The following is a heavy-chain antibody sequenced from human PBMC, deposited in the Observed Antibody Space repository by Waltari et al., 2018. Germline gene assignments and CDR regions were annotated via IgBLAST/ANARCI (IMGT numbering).Heavy chain of an antibody. CDR2: INSDGSIT. J-gene: IGHJ4*02. CDR1: GFTFSNYW. Sequence: EVQLVESRGGLIQPGGSLRLSCAASGFTFSNYWLHWVRQVPGKGLVWVSRINSDGSITDYADSVKGRFTISRDNAENTLYLQMNSLRAEDTAVYYCARSLYGGDRFDYWGQGTLVTVSS. CDR3: ARSLYGGDRFDY. V-gene: IGHV3-74*01. D-gene: IGHD2-21*01.